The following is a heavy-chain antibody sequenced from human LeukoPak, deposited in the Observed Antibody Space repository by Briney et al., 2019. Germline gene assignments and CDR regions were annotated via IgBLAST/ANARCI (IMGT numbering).Heavy chain of an antibody. D-gene: IGHD3-3*01. CDR3: AKDFTGPLDY. J-gene: IGHJ4*02. CDR2: INTDGSIT. CDR1: GFTFSSYW. V-gene: IGHV3-74*03. Sequence: PGGSLSLSCGASGFTFSSYWMHWVRQAPGKGLVWVSRINTDGSITTYADSVKGRFTISRDNAKKTLYLQMNSLRAEDTAVYYCAKDFTGPLDYWGQGTLVTVSS.